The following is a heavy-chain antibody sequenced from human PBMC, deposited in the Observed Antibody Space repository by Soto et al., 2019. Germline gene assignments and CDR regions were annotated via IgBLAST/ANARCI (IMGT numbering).Heavy chain of an antibody. Sequence: QVQLQESGPGLVRPSEAVSLTCTISGGSLNNYYWAWIRQPPGQGLEWIAYVNDTGNSHYNPSLTSPVTTSLAPSKSQVSLKLTAITAADTATYYCARLWGPDDWGIQALDVWGQGTVVTVSS. CDR3: ARLWGPDDWGIQALDV. D-gene: IGHD7-27*01. CDR1: GGSLNNYY. J-gene: IGHJ3*01. CDR2: VNDTGNS. V-gene: IGHV4-59*01.